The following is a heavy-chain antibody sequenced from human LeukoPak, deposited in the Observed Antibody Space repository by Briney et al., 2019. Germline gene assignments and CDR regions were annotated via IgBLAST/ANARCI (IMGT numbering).Heavy chain of an antibody. CDR3: AREYDYYDSSGPPRTHAFDI. Sequence: SETLSLTCTVSGGSISSYHWSWIRQPPGKGLEWIGYIYYSGSTNYNPSLKSRVTISVDTSKNQFSLKLSSVTAADTAVYYCAREYDYYDSSGPPRTHAFDIWGQGAMVTVSS. V-gene: IGHV4-59*01. CDR2: IYYSGST. D-gene: IGHD3-22*01. J-gene: IGHJ3*02. CDR1: GGSISSYH.